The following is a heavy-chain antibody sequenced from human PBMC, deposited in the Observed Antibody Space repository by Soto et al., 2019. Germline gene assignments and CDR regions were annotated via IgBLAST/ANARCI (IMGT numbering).Heavy chain of an antibody. J-gene: IGHJ4*02. V-gene: IGHV4-59*01. D-gene: IGHD3-10*01. CDR3: AGSSDRGIILDY. CDR1: GVSISTYF. CDR2: VYYSVDT. Sequence: SETLSLTCTVSGVSISTYFWNWIRQVPGKGLEWIGYVYYSVDTNYNPSLKSRLTMSVDTSTNQFSLRLNSVTAADSAAYYCAGSSDRGIILDYWGQGVLVTVSS.